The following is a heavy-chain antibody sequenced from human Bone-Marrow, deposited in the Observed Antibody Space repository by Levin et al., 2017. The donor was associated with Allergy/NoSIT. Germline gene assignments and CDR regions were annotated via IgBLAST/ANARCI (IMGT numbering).Heavy chain of an antibody. V-gene: IGHV3-30*18. CDR1: GFSFSNYA. D-gene: IGHD2-15*01. Sequence: GGSLRLSCEASGFSFSNYAMYWLRQAPGKGPQWVALISYDGFKKKFAESVRGRFTISRDNSKNTLYLDMNSLRGEDTAIYYCAKAEVAFDLWGQGTLVTVSS. CDR3: AKAEVAFDL. CDR2: ISYDGFKK. J-gene: IGHJ4*02.